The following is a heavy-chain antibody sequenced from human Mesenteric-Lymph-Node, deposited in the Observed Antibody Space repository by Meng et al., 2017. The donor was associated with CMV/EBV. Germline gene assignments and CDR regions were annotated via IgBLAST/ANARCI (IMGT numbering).Heavy chain of an antibody. CDR3: ARDVTYGDYVGDFDS. J-gene: IGHJ4*02. CDR2: IYSSGSGGST. D-gene: IGHD4-17*01. Sequence: GESLKISCAASGFTFSIYAMSWVRQTPGKGLEWVSLIYSSGSGGSTYYADSVKGRFTISRDNAKNTLYLQMNGLRAEDTAVYYCARDVTYGDYVGDFDSWGQGALVTVSS. V-gene: IGHV3-23*01. CDR1: GFTFSIYA.